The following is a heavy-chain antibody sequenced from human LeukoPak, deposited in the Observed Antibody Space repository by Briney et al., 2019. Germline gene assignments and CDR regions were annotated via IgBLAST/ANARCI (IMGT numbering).Heavy chain of an antibody. J-gene: IGHJ4*02. Sequence: PGGSLRLSCAASGFTLSSYAMSWVRQAPGKGLEWVSAISDSGNTYHADSVKGRFTISRDSSKNTLYLQMNSLRAEDTAVYYCAKDTDYNSFDYWGQGTLVTVSS. CDR1: GFTLSSYA. V-gene: IGHV3-23*01. CDR2: ISDSGNT. D-gene: IGHD1-14*01. CDR3: AKDTDYNSFDY.